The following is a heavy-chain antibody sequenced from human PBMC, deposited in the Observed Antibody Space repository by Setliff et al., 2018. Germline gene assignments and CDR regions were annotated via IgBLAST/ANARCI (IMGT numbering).Heavy chain of an antibody. CDR2: ISGGADKT. CDR1: GFDYA. Sequence: PGGSLRLSCVVSGFDYAMSWVRQAPGKRLEWVSSISGGADKTYYADSVRGRFTISRDNSKNILFLQMNSLRAEDTAVYYCAKGRGSAWFRILDYWGQGTLVTVSS. CDR3: AKGRGSAWFRILDY. J-gene: IGHJ4*02. V-gene: IGHV3-23*01. D-gene: IGHD6-13*01.